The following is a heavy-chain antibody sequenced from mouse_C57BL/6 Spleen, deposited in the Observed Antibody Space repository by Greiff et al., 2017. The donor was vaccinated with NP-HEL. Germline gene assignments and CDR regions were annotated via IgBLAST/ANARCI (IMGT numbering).Heavy chain of an antibody. CDR2: ISSGSSTI. CDR1: GFTFSDYG. J-gene: IGHJ2*01. V-gene: IGHV5-17*01. D-gene: IGHD1-1*01. CDR3: ARPGGSRSYYFDY. Sequence: EVQRVESGGGLVKPGGSLKLSCAASGFTFSDYGMHWVRQAPEKGLEWVAYISSGSSTIYYADTVKGRFTISRDNAKNTLFLQMTSLRSEDTAMYYCARPGGSRSYYFDYWGQGTTLTVSS.